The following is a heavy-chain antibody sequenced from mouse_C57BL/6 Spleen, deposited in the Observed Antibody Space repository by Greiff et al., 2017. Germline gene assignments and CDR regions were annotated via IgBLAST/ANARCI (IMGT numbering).Heavy chain of an antibody. D-gene: IGHD3-1*01. CDR2: IDPEDGDT. CDR3: TTGLNAVYAMDY. V-gene: IGHV14-1*01. J-gene: IGHJ4*01. Sequence: EVQLQQSGAELVRPGASVKLSCTASGFNIKDYYMHWVKQRPEQGLEWIGRIDPEDGDTEYAPKFQGKATMTADTSSNPAYLQLSSLTSEDTAVYYCTTGLNAVYAMDYWGQGTSVTVSS. CDR1: GFNIKDYY.